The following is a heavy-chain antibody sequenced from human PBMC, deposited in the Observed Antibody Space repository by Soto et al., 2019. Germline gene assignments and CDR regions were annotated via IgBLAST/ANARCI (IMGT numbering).Heavy chain of an antibody. J-gene: IGHJ4*02. D-gene: IGHD2-15*01. CDR2: IYHSGST. Sequence: QLQLQESGSGLVKPSQTLSLTCAVTGGSISSGGYSWSWIRQPPGKGLEWIGYIYHSGSTYYNPSLKRRVTISLDRSNNQFSLKLSSVTAADTAVYYCARGQVVAAQHWGQRTLVTVSS. CDR1: GGSISSGGYS. V-gene: IGHV4-30-2*01. CDR3: ARGQVVAAQH.